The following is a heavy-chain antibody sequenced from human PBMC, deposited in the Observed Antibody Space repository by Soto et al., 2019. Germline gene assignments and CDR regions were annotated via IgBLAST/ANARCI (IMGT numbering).Heavy chain of an antibody. CDR2: ISGSGGST. CDR3: ARGPY. V-gene: IGHV3-23*01. Sequence: GGSLRLSCAASGFSFSTYAMSWVRRVSGKGLEWVSAISGSGGSTYYADSVKGRFTISRDNAKNSVYLQLDSLSADDTALYYCARGPYWGQGTLVTFSS. J-gene: IGHJ4*02. CDR1: GFSFSTYA.